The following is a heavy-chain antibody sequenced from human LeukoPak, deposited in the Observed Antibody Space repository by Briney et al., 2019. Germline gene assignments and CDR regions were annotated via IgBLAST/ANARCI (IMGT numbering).Heavy chain of an antibody. CDR1: GVSFDDYY. D-gene: IGHD4-17*01. CDR2: INHSGYT. CDR3: TRMTTGHDY. J-gene: IGHJ4*02. Sequence: PSETLSLTCAVSGVSFDDYYWSWVRQPPGKGLEWIGEINHSGYTNDSPSLKSRVTISIDTSRKQFSLNLRSVTVADTAVYSCTRMTTGHDYWGQGTLVTVSS. V-gene: IGHV4-34*01.